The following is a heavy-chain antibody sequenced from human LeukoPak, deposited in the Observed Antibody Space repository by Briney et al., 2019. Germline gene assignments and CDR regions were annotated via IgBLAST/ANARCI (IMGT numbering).Heavy chain of an antibody. CDR1: GFTFSGYS. V-gene: IGHV3-21*01. Sequence: GGSLRISRAASGFTFSGYSMNWVRQAPGKGLEWVSSISGNSNNIFYADSVRGRFTISRDNTKNSLYLQMNRLSADDTALYYCARDRLYGDYDSNFDSWGQGTLVTVSS. CDR3: ARDRLYGDYDSNFDS. D-gene: IGHD4-17*01. J-gene: IGHJ4*02. CDR2: ISGNSNNI.